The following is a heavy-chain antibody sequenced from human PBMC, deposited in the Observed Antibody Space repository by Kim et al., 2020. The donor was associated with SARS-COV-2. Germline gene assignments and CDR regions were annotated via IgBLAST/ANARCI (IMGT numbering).Heavy chain of an antibody. V-gene: IGHV3-30-3*01. Sequence: GGSLRLSCAASGFTFSSYAMHWVRQAPGKGLEWVAVISYDGSNKYYADSVKGRFTISRDNSKNTLYLQMNSLRAEDTAVYYCARVCLSSCKRADYWGQGTLVTVSS. J-gene: IGHJ4*02. D-gene: IGHD6-13*01. CDR2: ISYDGSNK. CDR3: ARVCLSSCKRADY. CDR1: GFTFSSYA.